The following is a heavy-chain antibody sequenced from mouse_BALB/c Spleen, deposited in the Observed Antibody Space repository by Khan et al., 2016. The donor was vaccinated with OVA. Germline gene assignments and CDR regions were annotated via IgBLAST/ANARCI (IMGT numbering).Heavy chain of an antibody. D-gene: IGHD6-1*01. CDR2: IYTGSGTT. CDR3: AKNDATGFAY. V-gene: IGHV1-77*01. J-gene: IGHJ3*01. Sequence: QVQLLQPGPELMKPGASVNISCKASGYTFTDYVINWVKQRTGQGLEWIGEIYTGSGTTYYNEKFKGQATLTADNSSNTAYMQLNSLTTEDSAVYFCAKNDATGFAYWGQGTLVTVSA. CDR1: GYTFTDYV.